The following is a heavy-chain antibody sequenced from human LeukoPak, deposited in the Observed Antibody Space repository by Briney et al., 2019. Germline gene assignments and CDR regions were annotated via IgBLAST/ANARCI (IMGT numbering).Heavy chain of an antibody. J-gene: IGHJ3*02. CDR3: AKDLKAFDI. V-gene: IGHV3-30-3*01. CDR1: GFTFSTYA. Sequence: PGRSLRLSCAASGFTFSTYAIHWVRQAPGKGLEWVTFISYDGSSKSYADSVKGRFTISRDNSKNTLYLQMNSLRAEDTAVYYCAKDLKAFDIWGQGTMVTVSS. CDR2: ISYDGSSK.